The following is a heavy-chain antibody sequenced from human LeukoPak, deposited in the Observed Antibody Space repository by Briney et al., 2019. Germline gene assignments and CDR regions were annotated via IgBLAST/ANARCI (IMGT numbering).Heavy chain of an antibody. Sequence: PGRSLRLSCAASGFTFNAYAIHWVRQAPGKGLEWVAFIRKDGNNENYADSVKGRFTISRDNSKNMVYLQMNNLQTEDTSIYYCAKDRGDYPPYFDHWGQGTLVTVSS. V-gene: IGHV3-30*02. D-gene: IGHD2-21*02. CDR2: IRKDGNNE. J-gene: IGHJ4*02. CDR3: AKDRGDYPPYFDH. CDR1: GFTFNAYA.